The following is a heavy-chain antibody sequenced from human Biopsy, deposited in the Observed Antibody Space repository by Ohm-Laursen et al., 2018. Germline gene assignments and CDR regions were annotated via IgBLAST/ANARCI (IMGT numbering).Heavy chain of an antibody. CDR1: GDTFDRYG. V-gene: IGHV1-69*06. CDR2: IISYFLRT. D-gene: IGHD2-21*01. Sequence: SVKVSCKASGDTFDRYGLTWVRQAPGQGLEWMGGIISYFLRTYIPQKLQGRVTITADKSTNTGYMQLTSLRSDDTAVYYCASGQGDPLGVRIITWSFNFWGQGTLVTVSS. J-gene: IGHJ4*02. CDR3: ASGQGDPLGVRIITWSFNF.